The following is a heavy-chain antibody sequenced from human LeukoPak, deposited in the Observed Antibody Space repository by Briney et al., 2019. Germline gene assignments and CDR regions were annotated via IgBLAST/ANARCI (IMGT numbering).Heavy chain of an antibody. CDR1: GFPFSDYS. J-gene: IGHJ2*01. CDR2: ISSSGDYI. Sequence: KSGGSLRLSCAASGFPFSDYSMNWVRQAPGKGLEWVSSISSSGDYIYSADSVKGRFTISRDNAKNSLYLQMTNLSAEDTAVYFRVRDLVRGVHPVFYFDLWGRGTLVTVSS. CDR3: VRDLVRGVHPVFYFDL. D-gene: IGHD3-10*01. V-gene: IGHV3-21*01.